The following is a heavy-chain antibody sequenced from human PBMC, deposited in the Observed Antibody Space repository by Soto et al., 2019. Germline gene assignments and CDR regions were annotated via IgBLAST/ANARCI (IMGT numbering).Heavy chain of an antibody. CDR1: GGSISSSSYY. CDR2: IYYSGST. Sequence: SETLSLTCTVSGGSISSSSYYWGWIRQPPGKGLEWIGSIYYSGSTYYNPSLKSRVTISVDTSKNQFSLKLSSVTAADTAVYYCARHIGDYDSSGSLPATSGSDFDYWGQRTLVTVS. V-gene: IGHV4-39*01. CDR3: ARHIGDYDSSGSLPATSGSDFDY. J-gene: IGHJ4*02. D-gene: IGHD3-22*01.